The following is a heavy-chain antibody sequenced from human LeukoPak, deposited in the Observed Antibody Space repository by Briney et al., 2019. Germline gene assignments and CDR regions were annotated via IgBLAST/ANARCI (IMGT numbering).Heavy chain of an antibody. CDR2: INPNSGGT. Sequence: ASVKVSCKASGYTFTGYYMHWVRQAPGQGLEWMGWINPNSGGTNYAQKFQGRVTMTRDTSISTAYMELSRLRSDDTAVYYCAREGGPLLRYFDWLSWGQGTLVTVSS. D-gene: IGHD3-9*01. J-gene: IGHJ4*02. V-gene: IGHV1-2*02. CDR1: GYTFTGYY. CDR3: AREGGPLLRYFDWLS.